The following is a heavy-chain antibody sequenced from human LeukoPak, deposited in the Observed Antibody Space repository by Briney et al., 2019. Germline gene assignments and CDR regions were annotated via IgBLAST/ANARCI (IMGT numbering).Heavy chain of an antibody. Sequence: PGGTLRLSCGASGFTFSNYGLSWVRQAPGRGLEWVSSISSSSSYIYYADSVKGRFTISRDNAKNSLYLQMNSLKASDTAMYYCATLGGYDSYWGQGTLVTVSS. J-gene: IGHJ4*02. CDR1: GFTFSNYG. D-gene: IGHD5-12*01. CDR2: ISSSSSYI. V-gene: IGHV3-21*04. CDR3: ATLGGYDSY.